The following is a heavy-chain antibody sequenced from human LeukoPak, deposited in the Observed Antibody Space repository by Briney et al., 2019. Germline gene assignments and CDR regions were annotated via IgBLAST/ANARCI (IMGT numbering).Heavy chain of an antibody. V-gene: IGHV4-61*02. D-gene: IGHD2-2*01. CDR3: ATELVVPAAGRGPYFDY. Sequence: SSETLSLTCTVSGGSISSGSYYWSWIRQPAGKGLEWIGRIYTSGSTNYNPSLKSRVTISVDTSKNQFSLKLCSVTAADTAVYYCATELVVPAAGRGPYFDYWGQGTLVTVSS. CDR1: GGSISSGSYY. CDR2: IYTSGST. J-gene: IGHJ4*02.